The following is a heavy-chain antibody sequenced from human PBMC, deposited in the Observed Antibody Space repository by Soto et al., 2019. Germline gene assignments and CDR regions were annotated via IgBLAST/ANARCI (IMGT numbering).Heavy chain of an antibody. J-gene: IGHJ4*02. Sequence: EVQLVESGGGLVQPGRSLRLSCAASGFTFDDYAMHWVRQAPGKGLEWVSGINWNSGSIGYADCVKGRFTISRDNAKNSLYLQMNSLRTEDTALYYCAKGYNYDRSGNPDYWGQGTLVTVSS. CDR3: AKGYNYDRSGNPDY. CDR2: INWNSGSI. CDR1: GFTFDDYA. V-gene: IGHV3-9*01. D-gene: IGHD3-22*01.